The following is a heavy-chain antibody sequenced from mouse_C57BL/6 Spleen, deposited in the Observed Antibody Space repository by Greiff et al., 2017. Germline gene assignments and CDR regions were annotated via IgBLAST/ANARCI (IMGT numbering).Heavy chain of an antibody. CDR2: ISSGGDYI. V-gene: IGHV5-9-1*02. J-gene: IGHJ4*01. Sequence: EVKLMESGEGLVKPGGSLKLSCAASGFTFSSYAMSWVRQTPEKRLEWVAYISSGGDYIYYADTVKGRFTISRDNARNTLYLQMSSLKSEDTAMYYCTRGDIYYGNYGAMDYWGQGTSVTVSS. CDR1: GFTFSSYA. CDR3: TRGDIYYGNYGAMDY. D-gene: IGHD2-1*01.